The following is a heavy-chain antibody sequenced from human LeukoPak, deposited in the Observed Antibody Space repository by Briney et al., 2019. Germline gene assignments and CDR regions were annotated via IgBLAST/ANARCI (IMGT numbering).Heavy chain of an antibody. V-gene: IGHV3-23*01. CDR3: AKRRNSYNSGGSTDH. J-gene: IGHJ4*02. D-gene: IGHD5-12*01. Sequence: GGSLRLSCAASGFSFSSYVMSWVRQAPGKGLEWVSSVTGTGGSTFYADSVKGRFTISRDNSKNTLNLQMNSLRAEDTAVYYCAKRRNSYNSGGSTDHWGQGTLVIVSS. CDR1: GFSFSSYV. CDR2: VTGTGGST.